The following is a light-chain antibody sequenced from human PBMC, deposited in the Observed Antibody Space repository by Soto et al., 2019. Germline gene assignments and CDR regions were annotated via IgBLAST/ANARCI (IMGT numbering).Light chain of an antibody. Sequence: EIVLTQSPATLSVSPGERATLSCRASQSVSSNLAWYQQKPGQAPRLLIYDTSSRATGFPARFSGSGSGTEFTLTISSLQSEDIAVYYCQQYNSWPPYTFGQGTKVVIK. CDR2: DTS. CDR1: QSVSSN. CDR3: QQYNSWPPYT. J-gene: IGKJ2*01. V-gene: IGKV3-15*01.